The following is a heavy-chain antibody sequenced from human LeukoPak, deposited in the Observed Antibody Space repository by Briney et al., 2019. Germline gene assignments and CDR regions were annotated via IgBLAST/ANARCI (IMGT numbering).Heavy chain of an antibody. V-gene: IGHV3-30*03. D-gene: IGHD2-2*01. CDR1: GFTFSSYG. CDR2: ISYDGSNK. CDR3: ARSLVVPAAMPGAYYYGMDV. Sequence: GGSLELSCAASGFTFSSYGMHWVRQAPGKGLEWVAVISYDGSNKYYADSVKGRFTISRDNSKNTLYLQMNSLRAEDTAVYYCARSLVVPAAMPGAYYYGMDVWGQGTTVTVSS. J-gene: IGHJ6*02.